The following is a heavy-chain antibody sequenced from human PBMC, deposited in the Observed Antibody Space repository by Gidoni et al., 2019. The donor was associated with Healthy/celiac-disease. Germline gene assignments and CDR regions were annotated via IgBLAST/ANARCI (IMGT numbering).Heavy chain of an antibody. V-gene: IGHV3-7*01. Sequence: EVQLVESGGGLVQPGGSLRLSCAASGFPFSSYWMSWVRQAPGKGLEWVANIKQDGSEKYYVDSGKGRFTISRDKAKNSRYLQMNSLRAEDTAVYYCARLMGATYYYGMDVWGQGTTVTVSS. J-gene: IGHJ6*02. CDR2: IKQDGSEK. D-gene: IGHD1-1*01. CDR3: ARLMGATYYYGMDV. CDR1: GFPFSSYW.